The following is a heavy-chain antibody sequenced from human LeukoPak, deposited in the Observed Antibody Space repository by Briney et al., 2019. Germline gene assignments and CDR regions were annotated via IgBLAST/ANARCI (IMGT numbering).Heavy chain of an antibody. D-gene: IGHD3-3*01. CDR3: ARALRFLEYSLHYYMDV. CDR2: INHSGST. CDR1: GGSISSGGYY. V-gene: IGHV4-39*07. Sequence: SETLSLTCTVSGGSISSGGYYWSWIRQPPGKGLEWIGKINHSGSTNYNPSLKSRVTISVDTSKNQFSLKLSSVTAADTAVYYCARALRFLEYSLHYYMDVWGKGTTVTVSS. J-gene: IGHJ6*03.